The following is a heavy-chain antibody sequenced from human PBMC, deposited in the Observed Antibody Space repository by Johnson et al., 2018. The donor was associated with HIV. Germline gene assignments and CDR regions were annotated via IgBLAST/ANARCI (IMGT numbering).Heavy chain of an antibody. J-gene: IGHJ3*02. CDR2: ISYDGSKK. V-gene: IGHV3-30*04. Sequence: QVQLVESGGGVVQPGRSLRLSCAASGFTFSSYAMHWVRQAPGKGLEWVAVISYDGSKKYYADSVKARFTISRDNSKNTLYLQMNSLRTEDTAVYYCARPSRDGYSYGDAFDIWGQGTMVTVSS. D-gene: IGHD5-18*01. CDR1: GFTFSSYA. CDR3: ARPSRDGYSYGDAFDI.